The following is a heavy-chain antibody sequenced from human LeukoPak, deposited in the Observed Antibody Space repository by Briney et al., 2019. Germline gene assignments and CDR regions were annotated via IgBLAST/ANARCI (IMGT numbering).Heavy chain of an antibody. D-gene: IGHD6-6*01. CDR1: GGSISSSSYY. Sequence: SETLSLTCTVSGGSISSSSYYWGWIRQPPGKGLEWIGSIYYSGSTYYNPSLKSRVTISVDTSQNQFSLKLSSVTAADTAVYYCARRAPPARHDAFDIWGQGTMVTVSS. J-gene: IGHJ3*02. CDR3: ARRAPPARHDAFDI. V-gene: IGHV4-39*01. CDR2: IYYSGST.